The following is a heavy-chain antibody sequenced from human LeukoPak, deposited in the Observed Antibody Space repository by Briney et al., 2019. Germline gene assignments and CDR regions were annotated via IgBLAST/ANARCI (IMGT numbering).Heavy chain of an antibody. V-gene: IGHV3-7*03. Sequence: GGSLRLSCAAAGFNFTNYWMIWVRQAPGKGVEWVANIKEDGSAEFYVDSVKGRFTISRDNAKNSLYLQMNSLRAEDMALYYCAKDKGSGWYYFDYWGQGTLVTVSS. CDR3: AKDKGSGWYYFDY. CDR1: GFNFTNYW. CDR2: IKEDGSAE. D-gene: IGHD6-19*01. J-gene: IGHJ4*02.